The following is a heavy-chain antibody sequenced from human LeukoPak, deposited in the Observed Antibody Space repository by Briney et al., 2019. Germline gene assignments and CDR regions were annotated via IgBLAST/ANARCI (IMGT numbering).Heavy chain of an antibody. Sequence: GGSLRLSCAASGFTFSSYGMHWVRQAPGEGLEWVAFIRYDGSNKYYADSVKGRFTISRDNSKNTLYLQMNSLRAEDTAVYYCAKAEYSSSKKSYYYYMDVWGKGTTVTVSS. D-gene: IGHD6-6*01. V-gene: IGHV3-30*02. CDR2: IRYDGSNK. CDR1: GFTFSSYG. J-gene: IGHJ6*03. CDR3: AKAEYSSSKKSYYYYMDV.